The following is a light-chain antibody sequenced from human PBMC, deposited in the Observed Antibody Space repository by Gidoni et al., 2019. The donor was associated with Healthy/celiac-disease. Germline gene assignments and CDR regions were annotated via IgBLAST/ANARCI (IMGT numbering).Light chain of an antibody. CDR2: DAS. CDR1: QSVSSY. V-gene: IGKV3-11*01. J-gene: IGKJ4*01. Sequence: EIVLTQSPATLSLSPGERATLSCRASQSVSSYLAWYQQKPGQAPRLLIYDASNRATGIPARFSGSGSGTDFTLNISSLEPEDFAVYYCQQRSNWLTFXEXTKVEIK. CDR3: QQRSNWLT.